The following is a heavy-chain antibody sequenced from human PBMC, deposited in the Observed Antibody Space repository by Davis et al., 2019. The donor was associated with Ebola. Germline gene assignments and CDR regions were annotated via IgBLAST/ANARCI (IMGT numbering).Heavy chain of an antibody. J-gene: IGHJ4*02. CDR2: INHSGST. D-gene: IGHD1-26*01. V-gene: IGHV4-34*01. CDR1: GGSFSGYY. CDR3: ARGHTLVGATDFDY. Sequence: SETLSLTCAVYGGSFSGYYWSWIRQPPGKGLEWIGEINHSGSTNYNPSLKSRVTVLVDTSKIQFSLKVTSVTAADTAVYYCARGHTLVGATDFDYWGQGTLVTVSS.